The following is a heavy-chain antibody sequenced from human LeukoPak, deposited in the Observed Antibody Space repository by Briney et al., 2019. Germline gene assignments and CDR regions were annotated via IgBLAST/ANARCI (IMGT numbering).Heavy chain of an antibody. CDR3: ARGQGYESYYYMDV. CDR1: GFTFSTYA. Sequence: GGSLRLSCAASGFTFSTYAIHWVRQAPGKGLEWVAVISFDGVNTFYADSVKGRFTISRDNSNDTVYLQMNNLRPEDTAVFYCARGQGYESYYYMDVWGKGTTVSVSS. D-gene: IGHD2-2*01. J-gene: IGHJ6*03. CDR2: ISFDGVNT. V-gene: IGHV3-30*04.